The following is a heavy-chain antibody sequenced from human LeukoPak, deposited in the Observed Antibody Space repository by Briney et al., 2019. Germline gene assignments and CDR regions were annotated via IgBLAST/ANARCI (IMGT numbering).Heavy chain of an antibody. CDR1: GFTFSSYA. CDR2: ISYDGSNK. CDR3: AKDVKYYYGSGSSFDY. J-gene: IGHJ4*02. Sequence: PGGSLRLSCAASGFTFSSYAMHWVRQAPGKGLEWVAVISYDGSNKYYADSVKGRFTISGDNSKNTLYLQMNSLRAEDTAVYYCAKDVKYYYGSGSSFDYWGQGTLVTVSS. V-gene: IGHV3-30-3*01. D-gene: IGHD3-10*01.